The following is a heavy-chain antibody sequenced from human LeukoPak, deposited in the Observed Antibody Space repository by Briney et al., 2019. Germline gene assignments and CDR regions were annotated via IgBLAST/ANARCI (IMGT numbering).Heavy chain of an antibody. Sequence: ASVKVSSKASGGTFSSYAISWVRQAPGQGLEWMGRIIPIFGTANYAQKFQGRVTITTDESTSTAYMELSSLRSEDTAVYYCARGSVYYDFWSGPNPPYGWFDPWGQGTLVTVSS. J-gene: IGHJ5*02. CDR2: IIPIFGTA. CDR3: ARGSVYYDFWSGPNPPYGWFDP. CDR1: GGTFSSYA. D-gene: IGHD3-3*01. V-gene: IGHV1-69*05.